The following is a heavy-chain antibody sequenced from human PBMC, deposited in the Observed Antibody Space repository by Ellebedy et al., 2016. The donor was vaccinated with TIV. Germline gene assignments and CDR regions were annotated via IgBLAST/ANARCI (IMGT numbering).Heavy chain of an antibody. CDR3: ARGLNGWYYY. J-gene: IGHJ4*02. CDR1: GNIFNKYY. Sequence: AASVKVSCKASGNIFNKYYIHWVRQVPGQGLKWMGWINGNSGDTNYAQKFQGRVTMTRDTSITTAYMELTRLRPDDTAVYFCARGLNGWYYYWGQGTLVTVSS. V-gene: IGHV1-2*02. CDR2: INGNSGDT. D-gene: IGHD6-19*01.